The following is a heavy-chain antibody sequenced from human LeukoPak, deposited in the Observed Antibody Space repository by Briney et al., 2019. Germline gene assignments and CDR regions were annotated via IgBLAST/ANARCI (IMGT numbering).Heavy chain of an antibody. Sequence: SVKVSCKASGGTFSSYAISWVRQAPGQGLEWMGGIIPIFGTANYAQKFQGRVTITADESTSTAYMELSSLRSEDTAVYYCARAGYCSGGSCYMTYYYYGMDVWGQGTTVTVSS. CDR1: GGTFSSYA. D-gene: IGHD2-15*01. CDR3: ARAGYCSGGSCYMTYYYYGMDV. V-gene: IGHV1-69*13. CDR2: IIPIFGTA. J-gene: IGHJ6*02.